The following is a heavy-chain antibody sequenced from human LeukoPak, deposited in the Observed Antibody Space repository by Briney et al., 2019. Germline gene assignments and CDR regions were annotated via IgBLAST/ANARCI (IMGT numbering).Heavy chain of an antibody. Sequence: GASVKVSCKASGYTFTSYDINWVRQAPGQGLEWMGWINPNSGGTNYAQKFQGRVTMTRDTSISTAYMELRRLRSDDTAVYYCARVPGGHHILDYWGQGTLVTVSS. V-gene: IGHV1-2*02. CDR3: ARVPGGHHILDY. J-gene: IGHJ4*02. CDR1: GYTFTSYD. D-gene: IGHD1-14*01. CDR2: INPNSGGT.